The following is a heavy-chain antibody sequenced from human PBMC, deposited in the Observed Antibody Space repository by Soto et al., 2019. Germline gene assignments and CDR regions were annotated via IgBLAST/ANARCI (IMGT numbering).Heavy chain of an antibody. D-gene: IGHD3-10*01. Sequence: PGGSLRLSCAASGFTFDDYAMHWVRQAPGKGLEWVSGISWNSGSIGYADSVKGRFTISRDNAKNSLYLQMNSLRAEDTALYYCAKDTRHKLLWFGEWGFGAFESWGQGTMVTVSS. CDR2: ISWNSGSI. CDR1: GFTFDDYA. J-gene: IGHJ3*02. CDR3: AKDTRHKLLWFGEWGFGAFES. V-gene: IGHV3-9*01.